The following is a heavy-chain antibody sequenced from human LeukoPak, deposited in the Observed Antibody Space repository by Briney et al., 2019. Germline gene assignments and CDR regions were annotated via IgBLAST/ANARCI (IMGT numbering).Heavy chain of an antibody. Sequence: SETLSLTCTVSGGSISSYYWSWIRQPPGKGLEWIGYIYYSGSTNYNPSLKSRVTISVDTSKNQFSLKLSSVTAADTAVYYCARHDGNSGWVPTAWGQGTLVTVSS. CDR1: GGSISSYY. V-gene: IGHV4-59*08. CDR3: ARHDGNSGWVPTA. J-gene: IGHJ5*02. D-gene: IGHD6-19*01. CDR2: IYYSGST.